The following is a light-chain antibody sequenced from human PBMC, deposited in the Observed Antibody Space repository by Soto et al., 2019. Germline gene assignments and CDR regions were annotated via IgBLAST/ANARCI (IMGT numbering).Light chain of an antibody. Sequence: QSVLTQPPSASGAPGQRVTISCSGSSSNIGSNYVYWYQQFPGTAPKRLIYSNSQRPSGVPDRFSGSKSGTSASLAISGLRSEDEADYYCAAWDDSLSGVVFGGGTKVTV. CDR2: SNS. CDR1: SSNIGSNY. V-gene: IGLV1-47*02. J-gene: IGLJ2*01. CDR3: AAWDDSLSGVV.